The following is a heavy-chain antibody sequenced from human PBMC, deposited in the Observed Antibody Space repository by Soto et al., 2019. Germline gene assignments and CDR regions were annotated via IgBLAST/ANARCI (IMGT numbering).Heavy chain of an antibody. CDR1: GYTFTSYG. V-gene: IGHV1-18*01. D-gene: IGHD3-9*01. Sequence: GASVKVSCKASGYTFTSYGISWVRQGPGQGLEWMGWISTYKGNTNYAQKFQGRVIMTTETSTSTAYMELRSLRSDDTAVYYCTKDRARLLRYFDWLSPLDCWGQGTLVTVSS. J-gene: IGHJ4*02. CDR3: TKDRARLLRYFDWLSPLDC. CDR2: ISTYKGNT.